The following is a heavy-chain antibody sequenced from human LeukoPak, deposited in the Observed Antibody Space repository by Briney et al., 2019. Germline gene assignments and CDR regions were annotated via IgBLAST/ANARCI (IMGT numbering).Heavy chain of an antibody. J-gene: IGHJ4*02. Sequence: GASVTVSCKASGYTFTGYYMHWVRQAPGQGLEWMGWINPNSGGTNYAQKFQGRVTMTRDTSISTAYMELSRLRSDDTAVYYCARARPVVPAALDYWGQGTLVTVSS. CDR2: INPNSGGT. CDR3: ARARPVVPAALDY. CDR1: GYTFTGYY. V-gene: IGHV1-2*02. D-gene: IGHD2-2*01.